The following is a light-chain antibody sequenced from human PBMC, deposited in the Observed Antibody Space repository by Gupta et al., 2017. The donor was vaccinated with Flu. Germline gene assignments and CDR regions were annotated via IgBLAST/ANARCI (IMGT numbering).Light chain of an antibody. CDR2: DVS. CDR1: KDSRND. CDR3: LQHNSYPRT. V-gene: IGKV1-17*01. J-gene: IGKJ2*01. Sequence: RSASLGDRGTSPCLASKDSRNDLGWFQQKPGKAPKRLIYDVSSWQSGVPERFSGSGSGTEFTLKISSLEAEDAGTYYCLQHNSYPRTFGQGTKVEIK.